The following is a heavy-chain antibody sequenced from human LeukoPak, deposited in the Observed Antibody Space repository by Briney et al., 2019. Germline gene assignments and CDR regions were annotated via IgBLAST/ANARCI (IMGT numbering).Heavy chain of an antibody. V-gene: IGHV1-18*01. D-gene: IGHD3-22*01. CDR1: GYTFSSYG. CDR3: VRAYFPWYYHDSMEGFFEY. CDR2: ISVHNGNA. J-gene: IGHJ4*02. Sequence: ASVKVSCKASGYTFSSYGINWVRQAPGQGLEWMGWISVHNGNANYAQKFQGRVTMTTDISTSIAYMDLRSLRSDDTAVYYCVRAYFPWYYHDSMEGFFEYWGQGTLVTVSS.